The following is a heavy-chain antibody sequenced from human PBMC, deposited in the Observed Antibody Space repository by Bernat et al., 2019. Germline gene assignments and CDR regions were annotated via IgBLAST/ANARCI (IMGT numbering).Heavy chain of an antibody. Sequence: VECGGGVVQPGRSLRLSCAASGFTFSSYGMHWVRQAPGKGLEWVAVISYDGSNKYYADSVKGRFTISRDNSKNTLYLQMNSLRAEDMAVYYCAKSKNYDSSGYYSYYGMDVWGQGTTVTVSS. V-gene: IGHV3-30*18. J-gene: IGHJ6*02. CDR2: ISYDGSNK. CDR1: GFTFSSYG. D-gene: IGHD3-22*01. CDR3: AKSKNYDSSGYYSYYGMDV.